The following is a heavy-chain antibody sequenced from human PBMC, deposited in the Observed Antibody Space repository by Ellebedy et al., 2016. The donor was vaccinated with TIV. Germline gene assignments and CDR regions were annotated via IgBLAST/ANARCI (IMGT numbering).Heavy chain of an antibody. J-gene: IGHJ4*02. CDR3: ARGRRFFDY. D-gene: IGHD3-3*01. CDR1: GFSFSSFW. V-gene: IGHV3-7*03. CDR2: INQEGNEK. Sequence: GGSLRLXXAASGFSFSSFWMSWVRQVPGKGLEWVANINQEGNEKHYVDSVKGRFTVSRDNAENSLYLQMSSLRADDTAVYYCARGRRFFDYWGQGTPVTVSS.